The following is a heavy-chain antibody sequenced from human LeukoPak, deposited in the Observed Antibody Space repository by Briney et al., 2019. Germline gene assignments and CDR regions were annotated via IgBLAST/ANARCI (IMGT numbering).Heavy chain of an antibody. D-gene: IGHD2-15*01. CDR2: VNHSGST. CDR3: ARGRIVVVVAATPNWFDP. J-gene: IGHJ5*02. Sequence: SETLSLTCAVYGGSFSGYYWSWIRQPPGKGLEWIGEVNHSGSTNYNPSLKSRVTISVDTSKNQFSLKLSSVTAADTAVYSCARGRIVVVVAATPNWFDPWGQGTLVTVSS. CDR1: GGSFSGYY. V-gene: IGHV4-34*01.